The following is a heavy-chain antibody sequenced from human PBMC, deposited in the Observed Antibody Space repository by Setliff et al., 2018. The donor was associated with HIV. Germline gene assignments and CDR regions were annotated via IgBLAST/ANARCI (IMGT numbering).Heavy chain of an antibody. Sequence: SETLSLTCTVSGGSISSHYWSWIRQHPGKGPEWIGYSYYSWSTYYNPSPKSRVTISVDTSKNQFSLKLSSVTAADTAVYYCARDGPLEGSYRYYYYMDVWGKGTTVTVSS. CDR1: GGSISSHY. J-gene: IGHJ6*03. CDR2: SYYSWST. CDR3: ARDGPLEGSYRYYYYMDV. V-gene: IGHV4-59*06. D-gene: IGHD3-10*01.